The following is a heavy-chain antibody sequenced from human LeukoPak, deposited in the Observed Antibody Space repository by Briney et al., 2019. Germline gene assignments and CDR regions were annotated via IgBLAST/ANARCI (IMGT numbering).Heavy chain of an antibody. CDR2: INHSGST. D-gene: IGHD4-17*01. CDR3: ARANGDGDYANY. J-gene: IGHJ4*02. Sequence: SETLSLTCAVYGGSFSGYYWSWIRQPPGKGLEWIGEINHSGSTNYNPSLKSRVTISVDTSKNQFSLKLSSVTAADTAVYYCARANGDGDYANYWGQGTLVTVSS. V-gene: IGHV4-34*01. CDR1: GGSFSGYY.